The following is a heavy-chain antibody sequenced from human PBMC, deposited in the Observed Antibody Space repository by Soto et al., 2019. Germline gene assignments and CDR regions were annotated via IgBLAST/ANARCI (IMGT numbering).Heavy chain of an antibody. CDR1: GFTFSSYA. Sequence: GGSLRLSCAASGFTFSSYAMHWVRQAPGKGLEWVAVISYDGSNKYYADSVKGRFTISRDNSKNTLYLQMNSLRAEDTAVYYCARLPLLRYFEWPGVSDLWGQGTLVTVSS. J-gene: IGHJ4*02. CDR3: ARLPLLRYFEWPGVSDL. D-gene: IGHD3-9*01. CDR2: ISYDGSNK. V-gene: IGHV3-30-3*01.